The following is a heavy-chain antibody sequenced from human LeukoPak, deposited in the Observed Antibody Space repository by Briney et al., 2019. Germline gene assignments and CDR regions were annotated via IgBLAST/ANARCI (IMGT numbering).Heavy chain of an antibody. D-gene: IGHD2-2*01. J-gene: IGHJ4*02. Sequence: GALVKVSCKTSGYTFTGYYVHWVRQAPGQGLEWMGWINPNSGGTKYSPKFQARVTMTRDTSISTAYMELSGLTSDDTAVYYCARDAYAGFSSSWHEDHWGQGTLVTVSS. CDR1: GYTFTGYY. CDR3: ARDAYAGFSSSWHEDH. CDR2: INPNSGGT. V-gene: IGHV1-2*02.